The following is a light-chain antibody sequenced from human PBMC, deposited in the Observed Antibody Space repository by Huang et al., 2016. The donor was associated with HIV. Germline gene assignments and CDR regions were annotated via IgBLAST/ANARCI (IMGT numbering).Light chain of an antibody. CDR2: GAS. CDR1: EGIVNS. J-gene: IGKJ1*01. V-gene: IGKV1-NL1*01. CDR3: QQYYSTPPWT. Sequence: DLQMTQSPSSLSASVGDRVTITCRASEGIVNSLAWYQQKPGKAPQLLLYGASRLESGVPSRFSGSRSGTDYTLTISDLQPEDSATYYCQQYYSTPPWTFGQGTKVEI.